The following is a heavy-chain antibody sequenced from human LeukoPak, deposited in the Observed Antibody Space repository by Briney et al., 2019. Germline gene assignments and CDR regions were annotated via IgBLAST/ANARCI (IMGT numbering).Heavy chain of an antibody. CDR3: ASRKLANDY. CDR2: ISSSGST. J-gene: IGHJ4*02. V-gene: IGHV4-4*07. CDR1: GDSITYFY. Sequence: SETLSLTCSVSGDSITYFYWSWIRQAAGKGLEWIGRISSSGSTDYNPSLKSRVTMSADTSKNQFSLNLNSVTAADTAVYYCASRKLANDYWGQGTLSPSPQ. D-gene: IGHD1-1*01.